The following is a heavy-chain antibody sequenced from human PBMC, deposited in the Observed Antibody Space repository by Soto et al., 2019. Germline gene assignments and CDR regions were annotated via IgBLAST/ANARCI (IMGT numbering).Heavy chain of an antibody. CDR1: GFTFSSYG. CDR2: IWYDGSNK. V-gene: IGHV3-33*01. Sequence: QVQLVESGGGVVQPGRSLRLSCAASGFTFSSYGMHWVRQAPGKGLEWVAVIWYDGSNKYYADSVKGRFTISRDNSKNTLYLQMNSLRAEDTAVYYCARDLLRWPDYFDYWGQGTLVTVSS. CDR3: ARDLLRWPDYFDY. J-gene: IGHJ4*02. D-gene: IGHD3-3*01.